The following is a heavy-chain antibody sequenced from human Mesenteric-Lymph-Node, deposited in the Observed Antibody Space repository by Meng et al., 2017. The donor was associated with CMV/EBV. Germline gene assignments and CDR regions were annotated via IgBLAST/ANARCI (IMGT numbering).Heavy chain of an antibody. CDR3: ARDLGRPYYYGMDV. V-gene: IGHV3-23*01. CDR2: ISGNGGNT. J-gene: IGHJ6*02. CDR1: GFTFSSYA. Sequence: GESLKISCAASGFTFSSYAMSWVRQAPGKGLEWVSAISGNGGNTYYVDSEKGRFTISRDNAKNSLYLQMNSLRAEDTAVYYCARDLGRPYYYGMDVWGQGTTVTVSS. D-gene: IGHD3-16*01.